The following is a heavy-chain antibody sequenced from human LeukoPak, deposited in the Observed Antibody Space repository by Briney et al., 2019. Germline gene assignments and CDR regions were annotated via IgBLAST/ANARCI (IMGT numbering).Heavy chain of an antibody. V-gene: IGHV5-51*01. CDR3: ARSDSSNPYYYYGMDV. CDR1: GYSFTSYW. D-gene: IGHD6-13*01. J-gene: IGHJ6*02. CDR2: IYPGDPDT. Sequence: GESLKISCKGSGYSFTSYWIGWVRQMPGKGLEWMGIIYPGDPDTRYSPSFQGQVTISADKSISTAYLQWSSLKASDTAMYYCARSDSSNPYYYYGMDVWGQGTTVTVSS.